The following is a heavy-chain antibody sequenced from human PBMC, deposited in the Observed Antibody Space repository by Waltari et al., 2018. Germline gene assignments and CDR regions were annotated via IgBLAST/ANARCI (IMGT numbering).Heavy chain of an antibody. D-gene: IGHD2-21*01. CDR2: IYYSGST. J-gene: IGHJ5*02. CDR3: ARGGALLWWSGWFDP. CDR1: GGSISSHY. V-gene: IGHV4-59*11. Sequence: QVQLQESGPGLVKPSETLSLTCTVSGGSISSHYWSWIRQPPGKGLEWIGYIYYSGSTNYNPSLKSRVTRSVDTSKNQFSLKLSSVTAADTAVYYCARGGALLWWSGWFDPWGQGTLVTVSS.